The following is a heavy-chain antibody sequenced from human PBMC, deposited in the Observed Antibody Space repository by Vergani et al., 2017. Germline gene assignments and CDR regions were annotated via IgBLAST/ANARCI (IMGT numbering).Heavy chain of an antibody. CDR3: ASGGSGYYCEYFDY. CDR2: IKQDVSEK. V-gene: IGHV3-7*01. J-gene: IGHJ4*02. Sequence: EVQLLESGGGLVQPGGSLRLSCAASGFTFSSYGMSWVRQAQGQGGDWVANIKQDVSEKYYVDSVKGGFTISRENAKKSLYMQMNSLRAEKTAVYYCASGGSGYYCEYFDYWGQGTLVTVSS. CDR1: GFTFSSYG. D-gene: IGHD3-3*01.